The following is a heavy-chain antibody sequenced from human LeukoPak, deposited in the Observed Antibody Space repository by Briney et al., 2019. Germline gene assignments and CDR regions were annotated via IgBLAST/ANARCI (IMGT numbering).Heavy chain of an antibody. J-gene: IGHJ3*02. CDR3: ARGLLDGYTHPAAFDI. CDR1: GGSISSYY. Sequence: SETLSLTCTVSGGSISSYYWSWIRQPPGKGLEWIGYIYYSGSTNYNPSLKSRVTISVDTSKNQFSLKLSSVTAADTAVYYSARGLLDGYTHPAAFDIWGQGIMVTVSS. V-gene: IGHV4-59*01. D-gene: IGHD5-24*01. CDR2: IYYSGST.